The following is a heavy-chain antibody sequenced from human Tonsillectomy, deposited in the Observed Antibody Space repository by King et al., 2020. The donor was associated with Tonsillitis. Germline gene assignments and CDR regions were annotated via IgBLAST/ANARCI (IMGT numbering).Heavy chain of an antibody. V-gene: IGHV3-48*02. Sequence: EVQLVESGGGLVQPGGSLRLSCAASGFTFSSYSMNWVRQAPGKGLEWGSYISSSSSTIYYADSVKGRFTISRDNAKNSLYLQMNSLRDEDTAVYYCARAYYGDYRYWFDPWGQGTLVTVSS. CDR2: ISSSSSTI. CDR1: GFTFSSYS. CDR3: ARAYYGDYRYWFDP. J-gene: IGHJ5*02. D-gene: IGHD4-17*01.